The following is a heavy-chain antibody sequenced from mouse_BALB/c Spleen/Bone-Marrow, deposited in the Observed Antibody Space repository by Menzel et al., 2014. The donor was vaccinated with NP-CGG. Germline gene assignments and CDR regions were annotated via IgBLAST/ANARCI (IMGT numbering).Heavy chain of an antibody. D-gene: IGHD2-4*01. J-gene: IGHJ4*01. V-gene: IGHV1-69*01. CDR3: ARGGHDFSLDY. CDR2: IDTSDSYI. Sequence: VQLVESGAEFVMPGASVKMSCKASGYTFTDKWMHWVKQRPGQGLEWIGAIDTSDSYINYNQKFKGKASLTMDASSSTAYMHLSSLTSDDSAVYYCARGGHDFSLDYWGQGTSVIVSS. CDR1: GYTFTDKW.